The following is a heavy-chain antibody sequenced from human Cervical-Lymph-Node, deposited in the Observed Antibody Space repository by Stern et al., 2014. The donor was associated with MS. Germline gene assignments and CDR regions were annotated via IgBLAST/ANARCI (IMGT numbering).Heavy chain of an antibody. J-gene: IGHJ4*02. CDR2: IYYTGST. CDR1: GGSISNYY. CDR3: ARLGSWPLDS. D-gene: IGHD6-13*01. V-gene: IGHV4-59*08. Sequence: VQLVESGPGLVKPSETLSLTCTVSGGSISNYYWSWIRQPPGKGLEWIGYIYYTGSTNYNPSLKGRVPISEDASKTHFPRKLSSVTAADTAVYYCARLGSWPLDSWGQGTLVTVSS.